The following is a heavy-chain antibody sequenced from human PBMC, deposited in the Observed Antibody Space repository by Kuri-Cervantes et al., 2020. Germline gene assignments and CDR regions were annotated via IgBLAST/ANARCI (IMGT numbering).Heavy chain of an antibody. CDR1: GFTFSSYS. CDR2: ISSSSSYI. Sequence: GESLKISCAASGFTFSSYSMNWVRQAPGKGLEWVSSISSSSSYIYFADSVKGRFTISRDNSKNTLYLQMNTLRAEDTAVYYCAKLSGYSGGWCDYWGQGTLVTVSS. V-gene: IGHV3-21*04. CDR3: AKLSGYSGGWCDY. D-gene: IGHD6-19*01. J-gene: IGHJ4*02.